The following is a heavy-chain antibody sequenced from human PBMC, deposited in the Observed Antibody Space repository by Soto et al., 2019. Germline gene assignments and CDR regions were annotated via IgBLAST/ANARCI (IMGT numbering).Heavy chain of an antibody. Sequence: QVQLVESGGGVVQPGRSLRLSYAASGFTFSSYGMHWVRQAPGKELEWVTVISYDGSNTHYTDSVKGRFTISRDNSKNTVYLQMNSLRAEDTAVYYCAKDTYYHDSRGYHVFDQWGQGTLVTVSS. CDR1: GFTFSSYG. V-gene: IGHV3-30*18. CDR2: ISYDGSNT. J-gene: IGHJ4*02. CDR3: AKDTYYHDSRGYHVFDQ. D-gene: IGHD3-22*01.